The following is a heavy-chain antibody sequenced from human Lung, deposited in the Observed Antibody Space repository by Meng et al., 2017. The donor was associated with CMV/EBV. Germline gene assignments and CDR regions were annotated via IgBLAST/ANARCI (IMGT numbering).Heavy chain of an antibody. CDR2: ISSSSRYI. Sequence: GGSLRLXCAASGFTFSGYSMNWVRQAPGKGLEWVSMISSSSRYIYYADSVKGRFTISRDNAENSLYLQMNNLRADDTAVYYCATRMGTGYTRDWGQGTLVTVSS. CDR3: ATRMGTGYTRD. D-gene: IGHD1-14*01. J-gene: IGHJ4*02. V-gene: IGHV3-21*01. CDR1: GFTFSGYS.